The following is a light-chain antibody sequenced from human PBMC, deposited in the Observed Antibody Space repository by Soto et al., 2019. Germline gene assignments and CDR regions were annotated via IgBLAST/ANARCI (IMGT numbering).Light chain of an antibody. J-gene: IGKJ2*01. V-gene: IGKV1-39*01. CDR1: QSISTY. CDR2: AAS. CDR3: QHYNNWPPYT. Sequence: DIQMTQSPSSLSASVGDRVTITCRASQSISTYLNWYQQKPGKAPKLLIYAASTLQSGVPSRFSGSGSGTDFRLTISSLQSEDFAVYYCQHYNNWPPYTFGQGTKLEIK.